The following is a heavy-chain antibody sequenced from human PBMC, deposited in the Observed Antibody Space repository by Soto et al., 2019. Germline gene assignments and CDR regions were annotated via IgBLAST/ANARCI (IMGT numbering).Heavy chain of an antibody. D-gene: IGHD1-26*01. V-gene: IGHV3-48*03. CDR1: GFTFSSYE. Sequence: GSLRLSCAASGFTFSSYEMNWVRQAPGKGLEWVSYISSSGSTMYYADSVKGRFTISRDNAKNSLYLQMNSLRAEDTAVYYCAPSPYSGSYPPVYWGQGTLVTVSS. CDR2: ISSSGSTM. CDR3: APSPYSGSYPPVY. J-gene: IGHJ4*02.